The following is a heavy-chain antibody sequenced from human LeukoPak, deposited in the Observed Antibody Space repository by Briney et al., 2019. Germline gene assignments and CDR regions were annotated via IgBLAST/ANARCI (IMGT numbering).Heavy chain of an antibody. D-gene: IGHD6-19*01. CDR2: IDPPSGVP. CDR1: GYTFTGQF. J-gene: IGHJ4*02. V-gene: IGHV1-2*02. CDR3: ARSGFSTGFYLDF. Sequence: ASVKVSCKASGYTFTGQFIRWLRQAPGEGLEWMGWIDPPSGVPHYAQKFQDTVTLTRDTSTGTAYMELHRLQSDDTAVYYCARSGFSTGFYLDFWGQGTLISVSS.